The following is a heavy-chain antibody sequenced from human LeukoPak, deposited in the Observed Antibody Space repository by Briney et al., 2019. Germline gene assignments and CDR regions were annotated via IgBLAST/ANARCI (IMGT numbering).Heavy chain of an antibody. CDR2: IYTSGST. CDR3: ARDPPGIYYYYYRDV. J-gene: IGHJ6*03. Sequence: SETLSLTCTVSGGSISSYYWSWIRQPAGKGLEWIGRIYTSGSTNYNPSLKSRVTMSVDTSKNQFSLKLSSVTAADTAVHYCARDPPGIYYYYYRDVWGKGTTVTVSS. CDR1: GGSISSYY. D-gene: IGHD6-13*01. V-gene: IGHV4-4*07.